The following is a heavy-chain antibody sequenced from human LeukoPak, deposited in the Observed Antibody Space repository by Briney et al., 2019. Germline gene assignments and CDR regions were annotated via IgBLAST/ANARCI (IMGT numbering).Heavy chain of an antibody. Sequence: GSSVKVSCKASGGTFSSYAISWVRQAPGQGLDWMGGIIPIFGTANYAQKFQGRVTITTDESTSTAYMELSSLRSEDTAVYYCARGGSCSSTSCLYLPFDYWGQGTLVTVSS. CDR3: ARGGSCSSTSCLYLPFDY. CDR1: GGTFSSYA. D-gene: IGHD2-2*03. V-gene: IGHV1-69*05. J-gene: IGHJ4*02. CDR2: IIPIFGTA.